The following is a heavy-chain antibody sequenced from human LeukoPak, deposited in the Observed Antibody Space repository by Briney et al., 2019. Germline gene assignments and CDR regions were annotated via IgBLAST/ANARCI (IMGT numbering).Heavy chain of an antibody. V-gene: IGHV1-69*04. J-gene: IGHJ4*02. Sequence: ASVKVSCKASGGTFSSYAISWVRQAPGQGLGWMGRIIPILGIANYAQKFQGRVTITADKSTSTAYMELSSLRSEDTAVYYCASPSSGWMYYFDYWGQGTLVTVSS. CDR3: ASPSSGWMYYFDY. CDR2: IIPILGIA. D-gene: IGHD6-19*01. CDR1: GGTFSSYA.